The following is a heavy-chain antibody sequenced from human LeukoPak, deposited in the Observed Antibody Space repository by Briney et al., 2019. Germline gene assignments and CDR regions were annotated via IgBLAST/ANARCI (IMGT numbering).Heavy chain of an antibody. D-gene: IGHD3-10*01. Sequence: GESLKISCKGSGYSFSGHWVGWVRQMPGKGLEWMGIIYPGDSQTRYSQSFQGQVTISADRSTSTAYLQWSSLKASDTAMYYCARLSGFWDSGTLFDFWGQGTLVTVSS. CDR3: ARLSGFWDSGTLFDF. CDR1: GYSFSGHW. V-gene: IGHV5-51*01. J-gene: IGHJ4*02. CDR2: IYPGDSQT.